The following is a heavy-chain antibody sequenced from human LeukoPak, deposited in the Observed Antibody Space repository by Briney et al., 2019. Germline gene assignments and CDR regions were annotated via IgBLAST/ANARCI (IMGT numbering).Heavy chain of an antibody. Sequence: ASAKVSCKASGYTFTSYDINWVRQATGQGLEWMGWMNPNSGNTGYAQKFQGRVTMTRNTSISTAYMELSSLRSEDTAVYYCARGYRGMATILRWGQGTLVTVSS. D-gene: IGHD5-24*01. CDR2: MNPNSGNT. J-gene: IGHJ4*02. CDR3: ARGYRGMATILR. V-gene: IGHV1-8*01. CDR1: GYTFTSYD.